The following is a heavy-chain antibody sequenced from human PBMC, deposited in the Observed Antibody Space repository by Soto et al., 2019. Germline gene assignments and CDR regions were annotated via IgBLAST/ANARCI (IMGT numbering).Heavy chain of an antibody. D-gene: IGHD3-10*01. Sequence: SETLSLTCTVSGGSISSGDYYWSWIRQHPGKGLEWIGYIYYSGSTYYNPSLKSRVTISVDTSKNQFSLKLSSVTAAVTAVYYCARHNYGSGSTYFDYWGQGTLVTVSS. CDR2: IYYSGST. J-gene: IGHJ4*02. CDR3: ARHNYGSGSTYFDY. CDR1: GGSISSGDYY. V-gene: IGHV4-31*03.